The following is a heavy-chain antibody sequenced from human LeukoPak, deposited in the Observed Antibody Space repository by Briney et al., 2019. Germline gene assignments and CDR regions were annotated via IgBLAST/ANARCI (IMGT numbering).Heavy chain of an antibody. CDR2: IQNRGST. CDR1: GGSTTNYH. CDR3: ARDRPGIAVAGDAFDI. D-gene: IGHD6-19*01. J-gene: IGHJ3*02. Sequence: SETLSLTCTVSGGSTTNYHWSWIRQPPGKGLEWIGYIQNRGSTNYNPSLKSRVTLSVDTSKNQFSLKLTSVTAADTAVYYCARDRPGIAVAGDAFDIWGQGTMVTVSS. V-gene: IGHV4-59*01.